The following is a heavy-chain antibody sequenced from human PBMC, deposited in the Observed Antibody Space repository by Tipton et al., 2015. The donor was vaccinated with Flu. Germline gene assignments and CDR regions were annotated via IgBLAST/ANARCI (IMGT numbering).Heavy chain of an antibody. CDR2: IYTTGST. CDR1: GGSINSTTYY. J-gene: IGHJ4*02. D-gene: IGHD3-10*01. Sequence: LRLSCTVSGGSINSTTYYWSWIRQPAGKGLEWIGRIYTTGSTNYNPSLKSRVTISADTSKNKFSLELRSVTAADTAVYYCARIYYYGSGDYYLDSWGQGTLVTVSS. V-gene: IGHV4-61*02. CDR3: ARIYYYGSGDYYLDS.